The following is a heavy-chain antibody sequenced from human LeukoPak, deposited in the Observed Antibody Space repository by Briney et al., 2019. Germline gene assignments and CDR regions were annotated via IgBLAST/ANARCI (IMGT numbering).Heavy chain of an antibody. J-gene: IGHJ5*02. CDR3: ARGIPPGIVVVPAARNWFDP. Sequence: SETLSLTCTVSGGSISSYYWSWIRQPPGKGLEWIAYISDIGSINYNPSLKSRVTISLDTSKNQFSLKLSSVTAADTAVYYCARGIPPGIVVVPAARNWFDPWGQGTLVTVSS. CDR1: GGSISSYY. CDR2: ISDIGSI. D-gene: IGHD2-2*01. V-gene: IGHV4-59*12.